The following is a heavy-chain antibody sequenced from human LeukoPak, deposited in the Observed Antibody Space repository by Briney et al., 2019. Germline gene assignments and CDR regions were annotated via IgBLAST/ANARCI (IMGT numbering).Heavy chain of an antibody. CDR1: GGSISSYY. D-gene: IGHD3-22*01. CDR2: IYTSGST. CDR3: ARTPYYYDSSGYSETFDY. J-gene: IGHJ4*02. Sequence: KPSETLSLTCTVSGGSISSYYWSWIRQPAGKGLEWIGRIYTSGSTNYNPSLKSRVTTSVDTSKNQFSLKLSSVTAADTAVYYCARTPYYYDSSGYSETFDYWGQGTLVTVSS. V-gene: IGHV4-4*07.